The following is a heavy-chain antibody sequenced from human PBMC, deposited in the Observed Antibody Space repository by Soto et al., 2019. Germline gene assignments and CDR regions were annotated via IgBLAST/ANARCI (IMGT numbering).Heavy chain of an antibody. D-gene: IGHD3-9*01. Sequence: EVQLVESGGGLVKPGGSLRLSCAASGFTFSNAWMNWVRQAPGKGLEWVGRIKSKTDGGTTDYAAPVKGRFTISRDDSKNTLYLQMNSLKTEDTAVYYCTTDPTYYDSVTGSPLFDYWGQGTLVTVSS. V-gene: IGHV3-15*07. J-gene: IGHJ4*02. CDR2: IKSKTDGGTT. CDR3: TTDPTYYDSVTGSPLFDY. CDR1: GFTFSNAW.